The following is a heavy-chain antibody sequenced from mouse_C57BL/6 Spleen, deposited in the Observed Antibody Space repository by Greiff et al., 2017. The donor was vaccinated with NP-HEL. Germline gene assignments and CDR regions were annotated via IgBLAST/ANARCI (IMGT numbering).Heavy chain of an antibody. V-gene: IGHV1-63*01. CDR3: ARSITTVVAKDWYFDV. CDR1: GYTFTNYW. CDR2: IYPGGGYT. Sequence: VQLQESGAELVRPGTSVKMSCKASGYTFTNYWIGWAKPRPGHGLEWIGDIYPGGGYTNYNDGFKGKGTLTADKSSSTAYMQFSSLTSEDSAMYYCARSITTVVAKDWYFDVWGTGTTVTVSS. D-gene: IGHD1-1*01. J-gene: IGHJ1*03.